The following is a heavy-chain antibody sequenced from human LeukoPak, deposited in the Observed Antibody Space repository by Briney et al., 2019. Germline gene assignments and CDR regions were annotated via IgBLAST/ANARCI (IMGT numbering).Heavy chain of an antibody. Sequence: ASVKVSCKASRYTFTNYYMYWVRQAPGQGLEWMGIINPSAGITSYAQRFQGRVTRTRDTSTSTVYMELSSLRSEDTAVYYCARGYYYDMSGYYPGGDYWGQGTLFTVSS. CDR3: ARGYYYDMSGYYPGGDY. D-gene: IGHD3-22*01. CDR1: RYTFTNYY. V-gene: IGHV1-46*01. J-gene: IGHJ4*02. CDR2: INPSAGIT.